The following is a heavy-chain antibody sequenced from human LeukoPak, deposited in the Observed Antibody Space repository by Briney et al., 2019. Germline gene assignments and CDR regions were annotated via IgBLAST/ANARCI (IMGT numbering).Heavy chain of an antibody. CDR3: ARDYYGSGSYYN. D-gene: IGHD3-10*01. CDR1: GGSISSYY. V-gene: IGHV4-59*01. Sequence: SETLSLTCTVSGGSISSYYWSWIRQPPGKGLEWIGYIYYSGSTNYNPSLKSRVTISVDTSKIQFSLKLSSVTAADTAVYYCARDYYGSGSYYNWGQGTLVTVSS. CDR2: IYYSGST. J-gene: IGHJ4*02.